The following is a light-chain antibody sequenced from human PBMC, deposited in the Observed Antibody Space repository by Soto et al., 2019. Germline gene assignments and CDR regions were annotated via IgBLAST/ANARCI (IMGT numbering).Light chain of an antibody. Sequence: DIQMTQSPSSLSASVGDRVSITCRASQNIIFYLNWYQQKIGKAPKLLIYAASNLQSGVPSRFSGTGSGADFTPTISNLQPEDSATYFCQQSYTTPVYSFGQGTKVDIK. J-gene: IGKJ2*01. CDR1: QNIIFY. CDR2: AAS. CDR3: QQSYTTPVYS. V-gene: IGKV1-39*01.